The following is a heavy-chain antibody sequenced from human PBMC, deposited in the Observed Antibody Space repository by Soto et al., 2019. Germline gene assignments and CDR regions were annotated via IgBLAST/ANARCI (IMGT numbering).Heavy chain of an antibody. CDR2: IKTRSEGEAT. J-gene: IGHJ6*02. CDR3: TTGSVEGV. Sequence: EVQLVESGGGLVKPGGSLRLYCAASDFSISNAWMNWVRQAPGKGLEWVGRIKTRSEGEATDYDAPLKDRLTISRDDSKNTRLLQMNSLKTEDTAGYYCTTGSVEGVLGQGATVIVSS. CDR1: DFSISNAW. V-gene: IGHV3-15*07. D-gene: IGHD2-15*01.